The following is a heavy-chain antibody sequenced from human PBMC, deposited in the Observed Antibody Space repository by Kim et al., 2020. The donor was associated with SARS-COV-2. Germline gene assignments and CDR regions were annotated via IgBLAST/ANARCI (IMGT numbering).Heavy chain of an antibody. J-gene: IGHJ3*02. CDR3: ARDANKGYSYAFDI. CDR2: ISSSSSYI. CDR1: GFTFSSYS. D-gene: IGHD5-18*01. Sequence: GGSLRLSCAASGFTFSSYSMNWVRQAPGKGLEWVSSISSSSSYIYYADSVKGRFTISRDNAKNSLYLQMNSLRAEDTAVHYCARDANKGYSYAFDIWGQGTMVTVSS. V-gene: IGHV3-21*01.